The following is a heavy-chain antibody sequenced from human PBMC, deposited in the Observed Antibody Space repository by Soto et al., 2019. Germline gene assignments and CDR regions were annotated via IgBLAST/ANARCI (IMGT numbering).Heavy chain of an antibody. Sequence: GGSLRLSCAASGFTFSSYAMNWVRQAPGKGLEWVAGVSASGGGTSYADSVKGRFTISRDNAKNTVYLQMDNLRTEDSAVYYCAKDRYYDTPGWFDPWGQGSRVTVSS. CDR3: AKDRYYDTPGWFDP. D-gene: IGHD3-22*01. CDR2: VSASGGGT. V-gene: IGHV3-23*01. J-gene: IGHJ5*02. CDR1: GFTFSSYA.